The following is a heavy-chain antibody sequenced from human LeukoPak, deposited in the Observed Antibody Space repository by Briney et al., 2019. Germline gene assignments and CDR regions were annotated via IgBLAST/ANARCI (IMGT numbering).Heavy chain of an antibody. CDR1: GGSFSAYY. CDR2: INQSGST. D-gene: IGHD2/OR15-2a*01. V-gene: IGHV4-34*01. CDR3: AREESDYYYYMDV. J-gene: IGHJ6*03. Sequence: SETLSLTCAGYGGSFSAYYWSWIRQPPGKGLEWIWEINQSGSTNYNPSLKSRVTISVETSKIQFSLRLRSVTAADTAVYYCAREESDYYYYMDVWGKGTTVTVSS.